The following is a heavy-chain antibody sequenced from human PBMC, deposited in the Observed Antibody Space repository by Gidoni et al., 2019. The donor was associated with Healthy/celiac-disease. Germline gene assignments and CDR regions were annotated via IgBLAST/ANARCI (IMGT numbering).Heavy chain of an antibody. J-gene: IGHJ4*02. CDR2: IYTSGRT. CDR1: GGSISSGSYY. D-gene: IGHD5-18*01. V-gene: IGHV4-61*02. Sequence: QVQLQESGPGLVKPSQTLSLTCTVSGGSISSGSYYWSWIRQPAGKGLEWIGRIYTSGRTNYNPYRKSRVTISVDTSKTQFSLKLSSVTAADTAVYYCARENSYGFNRGQRAIDYWGQGTLVTVSS. CDR3: ARENSYGFNRGQRAIDY.